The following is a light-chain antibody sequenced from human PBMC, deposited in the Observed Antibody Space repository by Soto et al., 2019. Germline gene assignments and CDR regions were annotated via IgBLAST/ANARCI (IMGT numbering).Light chain of an antibody. J-gene: IGLJ2*01. Sequence: QPVLTQSPSASASLGASVKLTCTLSSGHSSYAIAWHQKQPGKGPRYLMDLNNDGSHTKGDGIPDRFSGSCSGAERYLIISSLQSEDEADYYCQTWGTGFQVFGGGTKLTVL. CDR2: LNNDGSH. CDR3: QTWGTGFQV. V-gene: IGLV4-69*01. CDR1: SGHSSYA.